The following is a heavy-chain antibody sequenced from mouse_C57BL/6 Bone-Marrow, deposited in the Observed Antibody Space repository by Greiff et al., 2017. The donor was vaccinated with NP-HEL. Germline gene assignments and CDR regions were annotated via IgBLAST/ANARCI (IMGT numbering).Heavy chain of an antibody. D-gene: IGHD2-3*01. Sequence: EVQLVESGAGLVKPGGSLKLSCAASGFTFSSYAMSWVRQTPEKRLEWVAYISSGGDYIYYADTVKGRFTISRDNARNTLYLQLSSLKSEDTAMYYCTKIYDGLRGFAYWGQGTLVTVSA. CDR1: GFTFSSYA. V-gene: IGHV5-9-1*02. CDR3: TKIYDGLRGFAY. J-gene: IGHJ3*01. CDR2: ISSGGDYI.